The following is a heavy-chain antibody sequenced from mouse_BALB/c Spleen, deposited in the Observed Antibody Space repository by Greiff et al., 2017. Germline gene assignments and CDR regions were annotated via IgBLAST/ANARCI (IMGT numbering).Heavy chain of an antibody. J-gene: IGHJ4*01. D-gene: IGHD1-2*01. CDR3: ASPLRLYYYAMDY. CDR2: IWAGGST. V-gene: IGHV2-9*02. Sequence: VMLVESGPGLVAPSQSLSITCTVSGFSLTSYGVHWVRQPPGKGLEWLGVIWAGGSTNYNPAPMSRLSISKANSKSQVFLKMNSLQTDDTAMYYCASPLRLYYYAMDYWGQGTSVTVSS. CDR1: GFSLTSYG.